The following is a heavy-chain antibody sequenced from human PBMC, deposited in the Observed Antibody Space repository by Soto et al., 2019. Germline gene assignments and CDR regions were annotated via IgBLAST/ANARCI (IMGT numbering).Heavy chain of an antibody. CDR3: ARDQVGGWWYGMDV. Sequence: PSETLSLTCAVSGVSGGSVNNNYWWTWVRQSPGKGLEWTGQIYTGGRIHYNSSLKSRVTLSLDMSKNQFSLKLSSVTAADTAVYYCARDQVGGWWYGMDVWGQGTTVTVSS. V-gene: IGHV4-4*02. CDR1: GGSVNNNYW. D-gene: IGHD2-8*02. J-gene: IGHJ6*02. CDR2: IYTGGRI.